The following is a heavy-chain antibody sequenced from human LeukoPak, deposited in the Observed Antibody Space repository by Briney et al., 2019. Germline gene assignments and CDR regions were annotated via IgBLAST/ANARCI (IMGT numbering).Heavy chain of an antibody. V-gene: IGHV3-30-3*01. CDR1: GFTFSSYA. D-gene: IGHD3-10*01. Sequence: GGSLRLSCAASGFTFSSYAMHWVRQAPGKGLEWVAVISYDGSNKYYADSVKGRFTISRDNSKNTLYLQMNSLRAEDTAVYYCARDLARGSQNWFDPWGQGTLVTVSS. CDR2: ISYDGSNK. CDR3: ARDLARGSQNWFDP. J-gene: IGHJ5*02.